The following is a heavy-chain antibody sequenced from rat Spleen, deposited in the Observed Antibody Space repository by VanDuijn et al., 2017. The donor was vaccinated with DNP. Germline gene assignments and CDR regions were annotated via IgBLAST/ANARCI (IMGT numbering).Heavy chain of an antibody. CDR3: LKHLDA. V-gene: IGHV5-25*01. CDR1: GFTFSNYD. J-gene: IGHJ4*01. CDR2: ISTSGGST. Sequence: EVQLMESGGGLVQPGRSMKLSCAGSGFTFSNYDMAWVRQAPTKGLEWVASISTSGGSTYYPDSVKGRFTISRDNAENTVYLQMNSLRSEDTATYYCLKHLDAWGQGTSVTVSS.